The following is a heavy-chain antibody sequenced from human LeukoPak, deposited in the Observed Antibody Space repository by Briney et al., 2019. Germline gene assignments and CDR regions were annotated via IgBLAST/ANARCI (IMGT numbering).Heavy chain of an antibody. CDR2: IRTKPNSYAT. J-gene: IGHJ4*02. V-gene: IGHV3-73*01. CDR3: TRHLADC. D-gene: IGHD3-16*01. CDR1: GFTFGDSA. Sequence: GGSLRLSCAASGFTFGDSAMHWVRRASGKGLEWVGRIRTKPNSYATEYAASVKGRFTFSRDDSKNTAYLQMNSLKTEDTAVYYCTRHLADCWGQGTLVTVSS.